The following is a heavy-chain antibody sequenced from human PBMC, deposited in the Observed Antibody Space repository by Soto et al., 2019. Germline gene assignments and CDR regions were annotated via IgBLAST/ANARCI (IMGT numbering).Heavy chain of an antibody. CDR1: GFTFSNAW. V-gene: IGHV3-15*01. CDR2: IKSKSDGGTT. D-gene: IGHD3-22*01. J-gene: IGHJ4*02. CDR3: TTDVDYYYSSGYFPFDY. Sequence: EVQLVESGGGLVKPGGSLRLSCAASGFTFSNAWMSWVRQAPGKGLEWVGRIKSKSDGGTTDYAAPVKGRFTISRDDSKNTLYLQMNSLKTEDTAVYYCTTDVDYYYSSGYFPFDYWGQGTLVTVSS.